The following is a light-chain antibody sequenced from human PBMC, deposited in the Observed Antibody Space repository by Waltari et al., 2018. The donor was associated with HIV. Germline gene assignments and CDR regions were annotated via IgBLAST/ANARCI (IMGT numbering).Light chain of an antibody. CDR3: CAYAGSTTYVI. J-gene: IGLJ2*01. Sequence: QSALTQPASVSGSPGQSITISCTGTSSDVGGYNLVSCYQQHPGKAPKLMIYEVSKGPSGVSNRFSGSKSGNTASLTIAGLQAEDEADYYCCAYAGSTTYVIFGGGTKLTVL. V-gene: IGLV2-23*02. CDR1: SSDVGGYNL. CDR2: EVS.